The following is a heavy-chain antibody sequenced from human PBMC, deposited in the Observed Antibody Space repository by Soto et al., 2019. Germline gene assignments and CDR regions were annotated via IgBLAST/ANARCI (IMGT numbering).Heavy chain of an antibody. CDR3: AREGYYDSSVLDY. CDR2: IIPIFDTA. D-gene: IGHD3-22*01. Sequence: SVKVSCKASGGTFSSYAISWVRQAPGQGLEWMGGIIPIFDTANYAQKFQGRVTITADESTSTAYMELSSLRSEDTAVYYCAREGYYDSSVLDYWGQGTLVTVSS. CDR1: GGTFSSYA. J-gene: IGHJ4*02. V-gene: IGHV1-69*13.